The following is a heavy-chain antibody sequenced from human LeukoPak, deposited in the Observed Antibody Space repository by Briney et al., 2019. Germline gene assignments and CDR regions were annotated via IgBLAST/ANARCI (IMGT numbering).Heavy chain of an antibody. CDR1: GGSFSGYY. CDR3: ARVSLILSGYVGYSYGLVDY. J-gene: IGHJ4*02. V-gene: IGHV4-34*01. Sequence: PSETLSLTCAVYGGSFSGYYWSWIRQPPGKGLEWIGEINHSGSTNYNPSLKSRVTISVDTSKNQFSLKLSSVTAADTAVYYCARVSLILSGYVGYSYGLVDYWGQGTLVTVSS. D-gene: IGHD5-18*01. CDR2: INHSGST.